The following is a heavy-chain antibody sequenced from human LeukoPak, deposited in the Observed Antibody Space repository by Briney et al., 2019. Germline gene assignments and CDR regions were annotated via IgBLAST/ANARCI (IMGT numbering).Heavy chain of an antibody. Sequence: GGSLRLSCAASGFSFTIYAMSWVRLDPGEGLEWVSAISGSGGSTYYADSVKGRFTISRDNSKNTLYLQMNSLRAEDTAVYYCATEAAGVDYWGQGTLVTVSS. CDR3: ATEAAGVDY. CDR1: GFSFTIYA. V-gene: IGHV3-23*01. D-gene: IGHD6-13*01. J-gene: IGHJ4*02. CDR2: ISGSGGST.